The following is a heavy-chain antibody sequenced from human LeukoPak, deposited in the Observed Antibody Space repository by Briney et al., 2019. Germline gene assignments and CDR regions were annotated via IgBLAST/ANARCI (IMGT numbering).Heavy chain of an antibody. CDR2: INHRGST. Sequence: SETLSLTCAVYGGSFSGYYWSWIRQPPGKGLEWIGEINHRGSTNYNPSLKSRVTISVDTSKNQFSLKLSSVTAADTAVYYCARRTLGSFAGRYYYYYYMDVWGKGATVTVS. CDR1: GGSFSGYY. CDR3: ARRTLGSFAGRYYYYYYMDV. J-gene: IGHJ6*03. V-gene: IGHV4-34*01. D-gene: IGHD1-26*01.